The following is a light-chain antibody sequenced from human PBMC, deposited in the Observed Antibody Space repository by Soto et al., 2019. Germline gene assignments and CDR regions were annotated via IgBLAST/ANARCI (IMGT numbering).Light chain of an antibody. CDR3: SSYTSSSTSV. CDR2: DVS. Sequence: QSALTQPASGSGSPGQSITISCTGTSSDVGGSDYVSWYQQYPGKAPKLIISDVSNRPSGVSNLFSGSKSGNTASLTISGLQAEDEADYYFSSYTSSSTSVFGPGTKVTVL. V-gene: IGLV2-14*01. J-gene: IGLJ1*01. CDR1: SSDVGGSDY.